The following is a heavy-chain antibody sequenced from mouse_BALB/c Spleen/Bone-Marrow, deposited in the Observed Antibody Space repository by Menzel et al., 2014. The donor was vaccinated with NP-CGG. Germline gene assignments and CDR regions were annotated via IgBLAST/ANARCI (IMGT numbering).Heavy chain of an antibody. D-gene: IGHD2-4*01. CDR2: INPGSDSS. CDR1: AYAFTNYL. V-gene: IGHV1-54*01. CDR3: ARLIYYDQDGDGLIHY. J-gene: IGHJ3*01. Sequence: QVQLQQSGAELVRPGTSVKVSCKASAYAFTNYLIEWIKKRPGQGLEWIGAINPGSDSSTYNEKFRGKATLTADNSSSTAYMQLSSQKADASAVYFCARLIYYDQDGDGLIHYWRLGTLVTVSA.